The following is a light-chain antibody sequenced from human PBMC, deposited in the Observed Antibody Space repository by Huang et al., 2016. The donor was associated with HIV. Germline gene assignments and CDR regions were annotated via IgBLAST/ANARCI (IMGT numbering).Light chain of an antibody. J-gene: IGKJ2*01. Sequence: NKILFAWYKQIPGQPPTLLIYGASTRESGVPDRVSGSGCGTDFTLTIDSLQAEDGAVYYCQQYYAVPYTFGPGTKVELK. CDR1: NKIL. CDR3: QQYYAVPYT. CDR2: GAS. V-gene: IGKV4-1*01.